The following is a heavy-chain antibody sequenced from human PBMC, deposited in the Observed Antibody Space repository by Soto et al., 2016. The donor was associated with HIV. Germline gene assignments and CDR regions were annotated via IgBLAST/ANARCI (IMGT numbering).Heavy chain of an antibody. J-gene: IGHJ4*02. CDR1: GGSIGSSSYY. Sequence: QLQLQESGPGLVKPSETLSLTCTVSGGSIGSSSYYWGWIRQPPGKGLEWIGSMYYSGNTYYNPSLKSRVTMSVDIIKDQFSLRLNSVTAADTAVYFCARHLYFVFLELGXTNWGQGIRVTVSS. CDR3: ARHLYFVFLELGXTN. D-gene: IGHD3-3*01. V-gene: IGHV4-39*01. CDR2: MYYSGNT.